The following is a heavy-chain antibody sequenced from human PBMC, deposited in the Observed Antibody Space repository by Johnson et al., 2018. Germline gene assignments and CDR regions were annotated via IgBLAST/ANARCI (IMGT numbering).Heavy chain of an antibody. D-gene: IGHD3-10*01. Sequence: QVQLVESGAEVKKPGASVKVSCKASGYTFTSYYMHWVRQAPGQGLEWMGIINPSGGRTSYPQKFQGRVTMTRDTSTSKVYLELSSLSAEATAVYYCAKVSWRAIIDPNDAFAIWGQGTMVTVSS. CDR1: GYTFTSYY. CDR3: AKVSWRAIIDPNDAFAI. J-gene: IGHJ3*02. V-gene: IGHV1-46*01. CDR2: INPSGGRT.